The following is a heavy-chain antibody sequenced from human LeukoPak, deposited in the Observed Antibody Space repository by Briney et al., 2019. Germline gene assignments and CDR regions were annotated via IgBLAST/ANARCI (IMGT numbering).Heavy chain of an antibody. CDR2: VYYSGST. Sequence: KPSETLSLTCTVSGGSLSGFYWSWIRQPPGAGLEWIGYVYYSGSTTYNPSLKSRVTISVDTSKNQFSLRLGSVTAADTAVYYCARDLPLCTSCFGWFDPWGQGTLVTVSS. J-gene: IGHJ5*02. D-gene: IGHD2-2*01. CDR3: ARDLPLCTSCFGWFDP. V-gene: IGHV4-59*01. CDR1: GGSLSGFY.